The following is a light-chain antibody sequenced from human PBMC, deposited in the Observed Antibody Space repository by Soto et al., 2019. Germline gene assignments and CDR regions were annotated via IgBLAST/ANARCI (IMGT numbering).Light chain of an antibody. CDR3: QQCGGAPLT. V-gene: IGKV3-20*01. CDR1: QSVSSIY. CDR2: GAS. J-gene: IGKJ4*01. Sequence: EIVLTQSPGTLSLSPGERATLSCRASQSVSSIYLAWYQQKPGQAPRLLIYGASTRATGIPDRFSGSGSGTDFTLTISRLEPEDLAVYFCQQCGGAPLTFGGGTKVDIK.